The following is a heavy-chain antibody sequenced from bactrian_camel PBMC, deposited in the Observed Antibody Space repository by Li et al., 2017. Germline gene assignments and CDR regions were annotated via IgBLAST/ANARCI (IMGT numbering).Heavy chain of an antibody. J-gene: IGHJ6*01. CDR1: GFIFSSDW. CDR2: INSDGGTT. CDR3: AAGQGVVPENFGY. V-gene: IGHV3S25*01. Sequence: QLVESGGGLVQPGGSLRLSCAGSGFIFSSDWMTWVRQAPGKGLEWVSGINSDGGTTYYVDSVKGRFTISRDNAKNTVYLQMNSLKSEDTALYYCAAGQGVVPENFGYWGHGTQVTVS. D-gene: IGHD1*01.